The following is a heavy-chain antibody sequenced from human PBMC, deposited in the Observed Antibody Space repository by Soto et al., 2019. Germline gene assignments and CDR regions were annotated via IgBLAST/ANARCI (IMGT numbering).Heavy chain of an antibody. Sequence: LRDRVAGGSGMSVGYCWSCIRQHPGKGLEWIGYIYYSGSTNYNPSLKSRVTISVDTSKNQFSLKLSSVTAADTAVYYCARDSIVAPIDRDYYYSGMHDWGQGPTRTVSS. CDR2: IYYSGST. D-gene: IGHD5-12*01. CDR3: ARDSIVAPIDRDYYYSGMHD. CDR1: GGSGMSVGYC. J-gene: IGHJ6*02. V-gene: IGHV4-61*08.